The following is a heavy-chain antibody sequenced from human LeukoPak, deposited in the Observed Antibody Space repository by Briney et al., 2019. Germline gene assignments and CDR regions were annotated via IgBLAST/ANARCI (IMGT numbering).Heavy chain of an antibody. D-gene: IGHD2-15*01. Sequence: GGSLRLSCAASGFTFSNAWMNRVRQAPGKGLEWVARIKSKTDGGTTDYAAPVKGRFTISRDDSKTTLYLQMNSLKTEDTAVYYCTTRYCSGGRCDYWGQGTPVTVSS. CDR2: IKSKTDGGTT. V-gene: IGHV3-15*01. J-gene: IGHJ4*02. CDR1: GFTFSNAW. CDR3: TTRYCSGGRCDY.